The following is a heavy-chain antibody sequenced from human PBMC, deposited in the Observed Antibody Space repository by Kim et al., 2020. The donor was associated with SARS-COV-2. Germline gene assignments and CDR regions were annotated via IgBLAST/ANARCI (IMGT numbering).Heavy chain of an antibody. CDR1: GGTFSSYA. CDR3: ASGGYQLLCYDY. V-gene: IGHV1-69*13. D-gene: IGHD2-2*01. CDR2: IIPIFGTA. Sequence: SVKVSCKASGGTFSSYAISWVRQAPGQGLEWMGGIIPIFGTANYAQKFQGRVTITADESTSTAYMELSSLRSEDTAVYYCASGGYQLLCYDYWGQGTLVTVSS. J-gene: IGHJ4*02.